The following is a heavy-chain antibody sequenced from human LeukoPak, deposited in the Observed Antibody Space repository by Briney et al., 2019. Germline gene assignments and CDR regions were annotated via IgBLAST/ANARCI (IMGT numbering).Heavy chain of an antibody. CDR3: ARDNMIGYFDY. CDR2: IIPIFGTA. J-gene: IGHJ4*02. CDR1: GGTFSSYA. D-gene: IGHD3-16*01. Sequence: SVKVSCKASGGTFSSYAISWVRQAPGQGLGWMGRIIPIFGTANYAQKFQGRVTITTDESTSTAYMELSSLRSEDTAVYYCARDNMIGYFDYWGQGTLVTVSS. V-gene: IGHV1-69*05.